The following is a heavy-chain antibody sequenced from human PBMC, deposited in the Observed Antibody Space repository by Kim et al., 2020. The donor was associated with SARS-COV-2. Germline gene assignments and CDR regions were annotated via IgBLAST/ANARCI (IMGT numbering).Heavy chain of an antibody. CDR2: INRDETT. V-gene: IGHV3-74*03. D-gene: IGHD3-22*01. J-gene: IGHJ6*02. CDR1: GFSFSSHW. CDR3: AIELAVPGLYGMDL. Sequence: GGSLRLSCVASGFSFSSHWMHWVRQAPGKGLVWVSRINRDETTKYADSVKGRFTISRDNAKKTLYLQMNSLRVEDTAVYYCAIELAVPGLYGMDLWGQGT.